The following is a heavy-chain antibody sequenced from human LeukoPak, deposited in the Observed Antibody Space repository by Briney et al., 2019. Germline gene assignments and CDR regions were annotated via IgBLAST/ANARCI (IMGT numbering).Heavy chain of an antibody. D-gene: IGHD3-22*01. CDR3: ARDAYYYDSSGYSNWFDP. V-gene: IGHV4-4*07. CDR2: IYTSGST. J-gene: IGHJ5*02. CDR1: GGSISSYY. Sequence: SETLSLTCTVSGGSISSYYWSWIRQPAGKGLERIGRIYTSGSTNYNPSLKSRVTMSVDTSKNQFSLKLSSVTAADTAVYYCARDAYYYDSSGYSNWFDPWGQGTLVTVSS.